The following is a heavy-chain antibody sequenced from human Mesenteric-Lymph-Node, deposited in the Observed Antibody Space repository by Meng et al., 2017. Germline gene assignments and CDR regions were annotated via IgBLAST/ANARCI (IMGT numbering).Heavy chain of an antibody. J-gene: IGHJ4*02. CDR1: GYSFTTYG. CDR3: AKSSLHAGTLYFDS. CDR2: VNAASGNT. V-gene: IGHV1-3*01. Sequence: QVQLVQSGAEGKNPGAAVKAACKTSGYSFTTYGIHWVRQAPGQSLEWMGWVNAASGNTRYSQKFQDRVTINRDTSANSAYMEVSSLRSEDTAVYYCAKSSLHAGTLYFDSWGQGTLVTVSS. D-gene: IGHD2-21*02.